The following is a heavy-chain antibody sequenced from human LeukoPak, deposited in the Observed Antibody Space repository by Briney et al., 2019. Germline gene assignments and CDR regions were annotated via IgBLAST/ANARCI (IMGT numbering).Heavy chain of an antibody. D-gene: IGHD1-26*01. CDR1: GFTFSTYG. Sequence: GGSLRLSCAASGFTFSTYGMHWVRQAPGKGLEWVAIIWFDGTNKYYADYVKGRFTISRDNYKNTLYLQMNSLRVEDTAVYYCARDASGYSGTYGWFDPWGQGTLVTVSS. CDR3: ARDASGYSGTYGWFDP. CDR2: IWFDGTNK. J-gene: IGHJ5*02. V-gene: IGHV3-33*01.